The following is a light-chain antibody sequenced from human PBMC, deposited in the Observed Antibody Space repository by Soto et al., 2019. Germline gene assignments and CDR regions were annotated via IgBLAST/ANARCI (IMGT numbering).Light chain of an antibody. Sequence: QSALTQPVSVSGSPGQSITISCTGTSSDVGSYNTVSWYQQHPGKVPKLMIYEVSNRPFGVSTRFSASKSGNTASLTISGLQAEDEADYYCSSETSSKTLLFGGGTKVTV. CDR1: SSDVGSYNT. CDR2: EVS. CDR3: SSETSSKTLL. V-gene: IGLV2-14*01. J-gene: IGLJ2*01.